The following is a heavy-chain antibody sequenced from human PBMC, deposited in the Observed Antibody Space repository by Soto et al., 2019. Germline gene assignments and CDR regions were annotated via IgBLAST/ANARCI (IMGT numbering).Heavy chain of an antibody. V-gene: IGHV3-48*03. CDR1: GFTFSSYG. CDR2: ISSSGSTI. J-gene: IGHJ6*02. Sequence: PGGSLRLSCAASGFTFSSYGMNWVRQAPGKGLEWVSYISSSGSTIYYADSVKGRFTISRDNAKNSLYLQMNSLRAEDTAVYYCASPIFGVVRYGMDVWGQGTTVTVSS. CDR3: ASPIFGVVRYGMDV. D-gene: IGHD3-3*01.